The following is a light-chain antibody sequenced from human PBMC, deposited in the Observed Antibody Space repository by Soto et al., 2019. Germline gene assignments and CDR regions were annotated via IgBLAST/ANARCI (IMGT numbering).Light chain of an antibody. J-gene: IGLJ2*01. V-gene: IGLV3-21*02. CDR2: DDS. CDR1: NIGDKS. CDR3: HVWDSSSDLVV. Sequence: VLTQPPSVSVAPGQTATITCGGNNIGDKSVHWYQQTPGQAPVLVVHDDSDRPSGIPERFSGSNSGNTATLTISRVEAGDEADYYCHVWDSSSDLVVFGGGTKLTVL.